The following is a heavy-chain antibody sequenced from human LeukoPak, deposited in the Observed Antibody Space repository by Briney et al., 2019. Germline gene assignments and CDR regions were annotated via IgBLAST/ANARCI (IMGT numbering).Heavy chain of an antibody. Sequence: GASVTVSCKASGYTFTVYYMHWVRQAPGQGVEWMGWINPNSGGTNSAQKFQGRVTMTSDTSVSTLYMELTRLRSDDTAVYYCVSGPRVDFWSGSYYFDYWGQGTLVTVSS. J-gene: IGHJ4*02. CDR1: GYTFTVYY. V-gene: IGHV1-2*02. CDR3: VSGPRVDFWSGSYYFDY. D-gene: IGHD3-3*01. CDR2: INPNSGGT.